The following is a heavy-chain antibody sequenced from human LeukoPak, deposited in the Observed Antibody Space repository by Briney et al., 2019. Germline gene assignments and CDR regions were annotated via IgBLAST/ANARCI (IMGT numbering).Heavy chain of an antibody. CDR3: ARDRTRTMVRGVIMGY. CDR1: GFTFSSYW. J-gene: IGHJ4*02. CDR2: IKQDGSEK. Sequence: GGSLRLSCAASGFTFSSYWMSWVRQAPGQGLEWVANIKQDGSEKYYVDSVKGRFTISRDNAKNSLYLQMNSLRAEDTAVYYCARDRTRTMVRGVIMGYWGQGTLVSVSS. V-gene: IGHV3-7*03. D-gene: IGHD3-10*01.